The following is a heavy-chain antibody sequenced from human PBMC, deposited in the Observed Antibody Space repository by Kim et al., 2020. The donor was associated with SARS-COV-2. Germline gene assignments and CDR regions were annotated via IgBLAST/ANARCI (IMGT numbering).Heavy chain of an antibody. J-gene: IGHJ4*02. V-gene: IGHV4-31*03. CDR1: GGSISSGVYY. Sequence: SLSLTCTVSGGSISSGVYYWSWIRQHPGKGLEWIGYIYYSGSTYYNPSLKSRVTISVDTSKNQFSLKLSSVTAADTAVYYCARVDSVLLWFGSFDYWGQGTLVTVSS. CDR2: IYYSGST. CDR3: ARVDSVLLWFGSFDY. D-gene: IGHD3-10*01.